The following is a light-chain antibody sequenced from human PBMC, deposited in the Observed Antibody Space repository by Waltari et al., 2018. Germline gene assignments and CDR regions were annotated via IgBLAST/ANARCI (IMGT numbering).Light chain of an antibody. J-gene: IGKJ2*03. CDR3: QQYNTYPS. CDR1: QSISNY. Sequence: DIQMTQSPSTLSASVADPITISCRASQSISNYLAWYQQKPGKVPKLLIYKASSSGSGVPSRFSGSGSGTEFTLTNSSLQPYDFATYYCQQYNTYPSSRQGTKLEIK. CDR2: KAS. V-gene: IGKV1-5*03.